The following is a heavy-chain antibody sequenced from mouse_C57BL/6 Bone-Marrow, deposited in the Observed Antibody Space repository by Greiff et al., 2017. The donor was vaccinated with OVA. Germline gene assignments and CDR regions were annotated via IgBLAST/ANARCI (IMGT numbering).Heavy chain of an antibody. CDR1: GFTFSDYG. CDR2: ISNLAYSI. D-gene: IGHD3-2*02. V-gene: IGHV5-15*01. CDR3: ARRDSSASFAY. J-gene: IGHJ3*01. Sequence: EVQLVESGGGLVQPGGSLKLSCAASGFTFSDYGMAWVRQAPRKGPEWVAFISNLAYSIYYADTVPGRFTFSRENAKNTLYLEMSSLRSEDTAMYYGARRDSSASFAYWGQGTLVTVSA.